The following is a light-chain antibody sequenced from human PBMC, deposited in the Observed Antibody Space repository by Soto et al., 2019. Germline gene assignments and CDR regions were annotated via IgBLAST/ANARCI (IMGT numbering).Light chain of an antibody. V-gene: IGLV2-8*01. J-gene: IGLJ1*01. CDR2: EVT. Sequence: QSVLTQPPSASGSPGQTVTTSCTGSSSDVGAYDYVSWYQQHPGEAPKLIIYEVTKRPSGVPDRFSGSESGNTASLTVSRLQGEDEADYHCSSYAGGKNFYVFGTGTKV. CDR1: SSDVGAYDY. CDR3: SSYAGGKNFYV.